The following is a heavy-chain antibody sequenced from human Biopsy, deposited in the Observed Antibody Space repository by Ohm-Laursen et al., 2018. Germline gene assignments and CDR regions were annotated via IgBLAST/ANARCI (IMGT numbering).Heavy chain of an antibody. CDR3: ARGSNEYGGLYFPH. V-gene: IGHV4-59*11. J-gene: IGHJ1*01. D-gene: IGHD4-23*01. CDR2: ISYTGYT. Sequence: SETLSLTCTVSGGSFTGHYSSWIRQPPGKGLEWIGHISYTGYTSYNASLKSRVTISVDTSRNHFSLRLSSLTAADTAVYYCARGSNEYGGLYFPHWGQGTLVTVSS. CDR1: GGSFTGHY.